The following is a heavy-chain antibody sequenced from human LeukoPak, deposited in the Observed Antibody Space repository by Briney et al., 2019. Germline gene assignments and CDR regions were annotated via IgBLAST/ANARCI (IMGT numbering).Heavy chain of an antibody. D-gene: IGHD6-19*01. J-gene: IGHJ4*02. V-gene: IGHV4-39*01. CDR1: GGSISSSSYY. CDR3: ARHPPYSSGWYIGY. Sequence: SETLSLTCTVSGGSISSSSYYWVWIRRPPGKGLDSIGSIYYSGSTHYNPSLKSRVTISVDTSKNQFSLKLSSVTAADTAVYYCARHPPYSSGWYIGYWGQGTLVTVSS. CDR2: IYYSGST.